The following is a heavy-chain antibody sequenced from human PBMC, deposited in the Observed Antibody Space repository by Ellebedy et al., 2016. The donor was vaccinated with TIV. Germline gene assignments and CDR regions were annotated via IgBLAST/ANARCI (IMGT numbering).Heavy chain of an antibody. V-gene: IGHV1-18*04. D-gene: IGHD5-12*01. J-gene: IGHJ4*02. CDR3: ARDYGVATIVANFDY. Sequence: AASVKVSCKATGYPFTSYGISWVRQAPGQGLEWMGWISPFNGDTKFAQKFQDRVTMTTDTSTTTVNMDLRRLRSDDTAVYYCARDYGVATIVANFDYWGQGTQVTVSS. CDR1: GYPFTSYG. CDR2: ISPFNGDT.